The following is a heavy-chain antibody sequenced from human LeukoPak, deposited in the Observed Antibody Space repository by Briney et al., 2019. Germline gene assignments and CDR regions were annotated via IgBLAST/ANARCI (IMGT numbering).Heavy chain of an antibody. Sequence: GASVTVSCKASGYTFTSYDINWVRQATGQGLEWMGWMNPNSGNTGYAQKFQGRVTMTRNTSISTAYMELSSLRSEDTAVYYCARGRKIEMTYYDFWSGYYTDGDYWGQGTLVTVSS. CDR2: MNPNSGNT. J-gene: IGHJ4*02. CDR3: ARGRKIEMTYYDFWSGYYTDGDY. D-gene: IGHD3-3*01. CDR1: GYTFTSYD. V-gene: IGHV1-8*01.